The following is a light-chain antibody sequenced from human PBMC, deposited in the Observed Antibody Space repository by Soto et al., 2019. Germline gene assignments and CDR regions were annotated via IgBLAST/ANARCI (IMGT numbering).Light chain of an antibody. Sequence: EIVMTQSPVTLSVSPGERATLSCRASQTISTKVAWYQQKPGQAPRLLIYGASTRATGVPARFSGSGSGTEFTLTISSVQSEDFAVYYCQQYNDWPPKRTFGQGTKVDVK. CDR2: GAS. CDR3: QQYNDWPPKRT. J-gene: IGKJ1*01. CDR1: QTISTK. V-gene: IGKV3-15*01.